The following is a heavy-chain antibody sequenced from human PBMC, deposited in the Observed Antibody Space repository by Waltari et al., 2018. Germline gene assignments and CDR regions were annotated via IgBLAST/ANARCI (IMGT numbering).Heavy chain of an antibody. J-gene: IGHJ6*02. CDR3: ARDWNYNFWSGEYGMDV. CDR2: ISHDGSNK. Sequence: QVQLVESGGGVVQPGRSLRLSCAASGFNFRSFAMHWVRQAPGKGLEWVAIISHDGSNKDYADFVRGRLTISRDNSKNTLYLQMSSLRVEDTAVYYCARDWNYNFWSGEYGMDVWGQGTTVTVSS. V-gene: IGHV3-30*15. CDR1: GFNFRSFA. D-gene: IGHD3-3*01.